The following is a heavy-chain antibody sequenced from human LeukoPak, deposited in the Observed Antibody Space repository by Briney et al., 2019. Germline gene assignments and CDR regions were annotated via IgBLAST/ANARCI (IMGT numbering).Heavy chain of an antibody. V-gene: IGHV3-30*02. CDR2: IRYDGSNK. Sequence: GGSLRLSCAASGFTFSSYGMHWVRRAPGKGLEWVAFIRYDGSNKYYADSVKGRFTISRDNSKNTLYLQMNSLRAEDTAVYYCAKDPGAGYYDSSGYGPLDYWGQGTLATVSS. J-gene: IGHJ4*02. CDR3: AKDPGAGYYDSSGYGPLDY. D-gene: IGHD3-22*01. CDR1: GFTFSSYG.